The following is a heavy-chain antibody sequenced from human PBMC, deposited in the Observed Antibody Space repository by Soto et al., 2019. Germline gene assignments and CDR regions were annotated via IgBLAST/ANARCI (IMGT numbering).Heavy chain of an antibody. CDR3: ARDFGNGGNNPDAFDI. D-gene: IGHD2-15*01. CDR2: INPRSGGT. J-gene: IGHJ3*02. V-gene: IGHV1-2*02. Sequence: ASVKVSCKASGYTFTDYYIYWVRQAPGQGLQWLGKINPRSGGTSLSQKLQGRVTMTTDTSTSTAYMELRSLRSDDTAVYYCARDFGNGGNNPDAFDIWGQGTMVTVPS. CDR1: GYTFTDYY.